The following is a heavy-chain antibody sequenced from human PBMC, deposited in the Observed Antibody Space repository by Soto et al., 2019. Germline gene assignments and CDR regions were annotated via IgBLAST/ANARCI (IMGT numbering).Heavy chain of an antibody. CDR3: AREPARYYYDSSGYYCEGMDV. CDR2: IIPIFGTA. V-gene: IGHV1-69*13. Sequence: ASVKVSCKASGGTFSSYAISWVRQAPGQGLEWMGGIIPIFGTANYAQKFQGRVTITADESTSTAYMELSSLRSEDTAVYYCAREPARYYYDSSGYYCEGMDVWGQGTTVTVSS. CDR1: GGTFSSYA. J-gene: IGHJ6*02. D-gene: IGHD3-22*01.